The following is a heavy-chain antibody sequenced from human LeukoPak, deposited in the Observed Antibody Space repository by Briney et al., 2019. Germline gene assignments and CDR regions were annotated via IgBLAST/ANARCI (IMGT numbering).Heavy chain of an antibody. D-gene: IGHD6-13*01. V-gene: IGHV3-30*02. CDR3: ARRRWVGQQLAAEYFQH. Sequence: PGGSLRLSCAASGFTFSSYGMHWVRQAPGKGLEWVAFIRYDGSNKYYADSVKGRFTISRDNSKNTLYLQMNSLRAEDTAVYYCARRRWVGQQLAAEYFQHWGQGTLVTVSS. J-gene: IGHJ1*01. CDR1: GFTFSSYG. CDR2: IRYDGSNK.